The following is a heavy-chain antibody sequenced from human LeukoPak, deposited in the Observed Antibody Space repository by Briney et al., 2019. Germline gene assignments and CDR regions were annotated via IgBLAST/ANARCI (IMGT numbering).Heavy chain of an antibody. CDR3: ARHNYDFWSGFLGPVDY. CDR1: GGSISSGDYY. Sequence: PSETLSLTCTVSGGSISSGDYYWSWIRQPPGKGLEWIGYIYYSGSTYYNPSLKSRVTISVDTSKNQFSLKLSSVTAADTAVYYCARHNYDFWSGFLGPVDYWGQGTLVTVSS. D-gene: IGHD3-3*01. V-gene: IGHV4-30-4*08. J-gene: IGHJ4*02. CDR2: IYYSGST.